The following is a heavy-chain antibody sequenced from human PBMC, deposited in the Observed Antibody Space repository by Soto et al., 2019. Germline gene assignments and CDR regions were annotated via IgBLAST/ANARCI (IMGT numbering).Heavy chain of an antibody. Sequence: ASVKVSCKASGYAFTSRGISWVRQAPGQGPEWMGWISTFNGNTNFAQKFRDRVTMTTDTSTSTAYMELRSLRSDDTAVYFCARDHSPMENWGQGTLVTVSS. CDR2: ISTFNGNT. D-gene: IGHD3-3*01. V-gene: IGHV1-18*01. CDR1: GYAFTSRG. J-gene: IGHJ4*02. CDR3: ARDHSPMEN.